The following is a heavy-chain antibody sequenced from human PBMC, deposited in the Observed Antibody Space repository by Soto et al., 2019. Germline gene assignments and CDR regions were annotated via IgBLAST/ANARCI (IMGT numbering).Heavy chain of an antibody. CDR3: ASGIDFYYAMDV. CDR2: IYHSGST. Sequence: SETLSLTCAVSGFSISSGYYWGWIRQPPGKGLEWIGSIYHSGSTYYNASLKSRVTISVDTSKNQFSLKLTSVTDADTAVYYCASGIDFYYAMDVWGQGTTVTVSS. V-gene: IGHV4-38-2*01. CDR1: GFSISSGYY. J-gene: IGHJ6*01.